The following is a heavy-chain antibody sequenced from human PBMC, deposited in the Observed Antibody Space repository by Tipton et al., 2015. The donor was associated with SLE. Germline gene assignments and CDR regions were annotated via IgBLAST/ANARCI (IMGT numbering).Heavy chain of an antibody. CDR1: GYSISSGYY. D-gene: IGHD3-22*01. CDR3: AEGSDYYDSSGYYPGAFDI. Sequence: GLVKPSETLSLTCAVSGYSISSGYYWGWIRQPPGKGLEWIGSIYHSGSTYYNPSLKSRVTISVDTSKNQFSLKLSSVTAADTAVYYCAEGSDYYDSSGYYPGAFDIWGQGTMVTVSS. CDR2: IYHSGST. V-gene: IGHV4-38-2*01. J-gene: IGHJ3*02.